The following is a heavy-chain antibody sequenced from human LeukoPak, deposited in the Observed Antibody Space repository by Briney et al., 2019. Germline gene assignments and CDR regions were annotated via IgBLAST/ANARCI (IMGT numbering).Heavy chain of an antibody. D-gene: IGHD1-26*01. CDR2: IWYDGGSR. V-gene: IGHV3-33*01. Sequence: PGGSLRLSCAASGFTFSNYGMHWVRQAPGKGLEWVAVIWYDGGSRYYADSVKGRFTISRDNSKNTLYLQMNSLRAEDTAVYYCARGGGSYSYYYYGMDVWGQGTTVTVSS. J-gene: IGHJ6*02. CDR3: ARGGGSYSYYYYGMDV. CDR1: GFTFSNYG.